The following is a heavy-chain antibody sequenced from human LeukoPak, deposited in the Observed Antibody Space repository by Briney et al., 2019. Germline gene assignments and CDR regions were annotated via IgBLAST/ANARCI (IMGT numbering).Heavy chain of an antibody. Sequence: GGSLRLSCAASGFTFSDYYMSWIRQAPGKGPEWVSGTGRSHTQYIDSVRRRFTISRDNAKNSVYLQINSLTTEDTAVYYCARDSYDQYGYRYFDLWGRGTLVTVSS. CDR2: TGRSHT. CDR1: GFTFSDYY. D-gene: IGHD3-10*01. CDR3: ARDSYDQYGYRYFDL. V-gene: IGHV3-11*06. J-gene: IGHJ2*01.